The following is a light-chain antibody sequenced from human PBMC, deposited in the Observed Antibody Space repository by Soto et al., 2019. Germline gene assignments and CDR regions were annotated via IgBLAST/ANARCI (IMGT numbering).Light chain of an antibody. CDR1: SSDIGAYNY. V-gene: IGLV2-8*01. Sequence: QSALTQPPSASGSPGQSVTISCTGTSSDIGAYNYVSWYRQYPDKAPKLLVYQVTKRPSGVPDRFSGSKSGNTAALTVSGLQAEDEAVYYCAAWDDSLNGRGVFGGGTKLTVL. CDR2: QVT. CDR3: AAWDDSLNGRGV. J-gene: IGLJ3*02.